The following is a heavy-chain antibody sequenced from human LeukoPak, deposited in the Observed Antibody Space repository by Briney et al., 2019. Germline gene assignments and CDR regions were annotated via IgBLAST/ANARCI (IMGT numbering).Heavy chain of an antibody. CDR2: ISSNGGTT. D-gene: IGHD6-19*01. Sequence: GGSLRLSCSASGFTFSTYAMHWVRQAPGKGLEYVSVISSNGGTTYYADSVKGRFTISRDNSKNTLYLQMSSLRAEDTAVYYCVEDSSGWLSRAFDIWGQGTMVTVSS. CDR3: VEDSSGWLSRAFDI. J-gene: IGHJ3*02. V-gene: IGHV3-64D*09. CDR1: GFTFSTYA.